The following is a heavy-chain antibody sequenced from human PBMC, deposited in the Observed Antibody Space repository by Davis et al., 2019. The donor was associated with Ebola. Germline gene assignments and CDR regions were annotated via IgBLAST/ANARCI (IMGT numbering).Heavy chain of an antibody. Sequence: ASVKVSCKASGYTFSNYGISWVRQAPGQGLEWMGWISAYNGNTNYAQKLQGRVTMTTDTSTSTAYMELRSLRSDDTAVYYCARGLGYDFWSGYHYGMDVWGQGTTVTVSS. J-gene: IGHJ6*02. CDR3: ARGLGYDFWSGYHYGMDV. CDR1: GYTFSNYG. V-gene: IGHV1-18*01. CDR2: ISAYNGNT. D-gene: IGHD3-3*01.